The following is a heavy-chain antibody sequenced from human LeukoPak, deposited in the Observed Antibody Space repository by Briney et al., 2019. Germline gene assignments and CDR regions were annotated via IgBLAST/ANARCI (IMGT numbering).Heavy chain of an antibody. D-gene: IGHD3-10*01. Sequence: PGGSLRLSCATSGFTFRHYAMHWVRQAPGKGLEWVTVISYDGFNQYYTDSVKGRFTVSRDNFKNTLYLQMNSLTFEDTAVYYCATAPYYGSGSYNGEDYWGQGTLVTVSS. CDR2: ISYDGFNQ. CDR3: ATAPYYGSGSYNGEDY. V-gene: IGHV3-30*04. CDR1: GFTFRHYA. J-gene: IGHJ4*02.